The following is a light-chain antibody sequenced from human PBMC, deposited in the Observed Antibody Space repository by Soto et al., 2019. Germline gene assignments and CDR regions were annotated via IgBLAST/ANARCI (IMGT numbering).Light chain of an antibody. CDR2: EVS. CDR3: SSFAGSPVV. J-gene: IGLJ2*01. CDR1: SSDVGDYNY. V-gene: IGLV2-8*01. Sequence: QSALTQPPSASGSLGQSVTIPCTGTSSDVGDYNYVSWYQQHPGKVPKLMIYEVSKRPSGVPDRFSGSKSGNTASLTVSGLQAEDEADYYCSSFAGSPVVFGGGTKATVL.